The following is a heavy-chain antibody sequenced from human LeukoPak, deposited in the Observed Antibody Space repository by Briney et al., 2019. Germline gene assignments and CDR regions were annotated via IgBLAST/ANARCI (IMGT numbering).Heavy chain of an antibody. J-gene: IGHJ4*02. D-gene: IGHD3-22*01. CDR1: EGTFSSYT. CDR2: IIPILGIA. Sequence: SVKLSCKASEGTFSSYTISWVRQPPGQGLEWMGRIIPILGIANYAQKFQGRVTITADKSTSTAYMELGSLRSEDTAVYYCARDQDYYDSSGYPYYFDYWGQGTLVTVSS. CDR3: ARDQDYYDSSGYPYYFDY. V-gene: IGHV1-69*04.